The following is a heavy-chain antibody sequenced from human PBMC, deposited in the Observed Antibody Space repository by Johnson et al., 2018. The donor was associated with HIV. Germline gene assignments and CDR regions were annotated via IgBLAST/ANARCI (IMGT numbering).Heavy chain of an antibody. CDR2: IYSGVRK. CDR1: GFTFSSHW. CDR3: ARVPRIEQQLVHAFDI. V-gene: IGHV3-66*01. J-gene: IGHJ3*02. D-gene: IGHD6-13*01. Sequence: VQLVESGGALVQPGGSLRLSCAASGFTFSSHWMPGVRQAPGKGLEWVSLIYSGVRKYFADSVKGRLPISRDNSKNMLYLKMNSLRAEDTAVYYCARVPRIEQQLVHAFDIWGQGTMVTVSS.